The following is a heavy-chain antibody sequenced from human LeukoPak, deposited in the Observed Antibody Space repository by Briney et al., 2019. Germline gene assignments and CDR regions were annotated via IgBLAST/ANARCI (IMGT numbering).Heavy chain of an antibody. Sequence: ASVKVSYKASGYTFTSYAMHWVRQAPGQRLEWMGWINAGNGNTKYSQKFQGRVTITRDTSASTAYMELSSLRSEDTAVYYCAREGGYSYDDAFDIWGQGTMVTVSS. CDR1: GYTFTSYA. D-gene: IGHD5-18*01. J-gene: IGHJ3*02. V-gene: IGHV1-3*01. CDR3: AREGGYSYDDAFDI. CDR2: INAGNGNT.